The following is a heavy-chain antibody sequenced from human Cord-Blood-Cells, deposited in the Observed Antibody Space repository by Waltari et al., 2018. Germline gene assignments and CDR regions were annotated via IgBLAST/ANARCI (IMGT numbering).Heavy chain of an antibody. J-gene: IGHJ3*02. CDR1: GGPISSSSYY. D-gene: IGHD3-22*01. V-gene: IGHV4-39*01. Sequence: QLQLQESGPGLVKPSETLSLTCTVSGGPISSSSYYWGWIRQPPGKGLEWIGSIYYSGSTYYNPSLKSRVTISVDTSKNQFSLKLSSVTAADTAVYYCARPNYDSSGYYHAFDIWGQGTMVTVSS. CDR2: IYYSGST. CDR3: ARPNYDSSGYYHAFDI.